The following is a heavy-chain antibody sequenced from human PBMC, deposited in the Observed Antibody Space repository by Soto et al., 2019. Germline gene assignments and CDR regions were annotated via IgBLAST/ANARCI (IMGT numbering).Heavy chain of an antibody. J-gene: IGHJ4*02. CDR3: ARNSGYYSPAFFDY. CDR1: GGTFSSYA. Sequence: VKVSCKASGGTFSSYAISWVRQAPGQGLEWMGGIIPIFGTANYAQKFQGRVTITADESTSTAYMELSSLRSEDTAVYYCARNSGYYSPAFFDYWGQGTLVTVSS. D-gene: IGHD3-22*01. V-gene: IGHV1-69*13. CDR2: IIPIFGTA.